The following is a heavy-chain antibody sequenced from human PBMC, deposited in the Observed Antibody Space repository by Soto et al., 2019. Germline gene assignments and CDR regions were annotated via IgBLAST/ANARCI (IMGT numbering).Heavy chain of an antibody. Sequence: QVQLVQSGAEVKKPGSSVKVSCKASGGTFSSYTISWVRQAPGQGLEWMGRIIPILGIANYAQKFQGRVTITADKSTSTAYMELSSLRSEDTAVYYCARVPDYYGSGSYQLSDYWGQGTLVTVSS. CDR1: GGTFSSYT. D-gene: IGHD3-10*01. CDR3: ARVPDYYGSGSYQLSDY. V-gene: IGHV1-69*02. CDR2: IIPILGIA. J-gene: IGHJ4*02.